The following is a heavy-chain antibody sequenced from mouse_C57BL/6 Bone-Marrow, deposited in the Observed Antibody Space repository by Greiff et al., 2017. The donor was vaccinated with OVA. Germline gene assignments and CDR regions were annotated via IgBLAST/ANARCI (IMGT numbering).Heavy chain of an antibody. Sequence: VQLKESGAELVRPGASVKLSCTASGFNIKDDYMHWVKQRPEQGLEWIGWIDPENGDTEYASKFQGKATITADTSSNTAYLQFSSLTSEDSAIYYCARSGVLYFDYWGQGTTLTVSS. CDR1: GFNIKDDY. V-gene: IGHV14-4*01. CDR2: IDPENGDT. CDR3: ARSGVLYFDY. D-gene: IGHD2-14*01. J-gene: IGHJ2*01.